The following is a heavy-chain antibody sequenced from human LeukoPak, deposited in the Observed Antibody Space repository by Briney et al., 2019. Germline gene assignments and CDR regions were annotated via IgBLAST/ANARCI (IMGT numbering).Heavy chain of an antibody. J-gene: IGHJ4*02. Sequence: GGSLRLSCTASGFTFGDYAMSWFRQAPGKGLEWVGFIRSKTYGGTTEYAASVKGRFTISRDDSKSIAYLQMNSLKTEDTAVYYCTRDGGLELRLEWGAPDDDYWGQGTLVTVSS. D-gene: IGHD1-7*01. V-gene: IGHV3-49*03. CDR2: IRSKTYGGTT. CDR3: TRDGGLELRLEWGAPDDDY. CDR1: GFTFGDYA.